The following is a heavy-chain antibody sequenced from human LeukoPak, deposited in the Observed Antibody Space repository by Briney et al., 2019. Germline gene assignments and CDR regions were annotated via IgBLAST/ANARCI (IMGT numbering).Heavy chain of an antibody. Sequence: PGGSLRLSCAASGFTFSNYWMHWVRQAPGKGLEWVAVISYDGSNKYYADSVKGRFTISRDNSKNTLYLQMNSLRAEDTAVYYCAKHLHHTAMATADYWGQGTLVTVSS. J-gene: IGHJ4*02. V-gene: IGHV3-30*18. D-gene: IGHD5-18*01. CDR3: AKHLHHTAMATADY. CDR1: GFTFSNYW. CDR2: ISYDGSNK.